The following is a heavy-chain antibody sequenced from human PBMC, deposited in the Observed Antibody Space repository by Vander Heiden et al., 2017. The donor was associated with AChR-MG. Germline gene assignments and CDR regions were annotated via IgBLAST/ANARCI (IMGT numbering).Heavy chain of an antibody. Sequence: QVQLVESGGGVAQPGSSPRPPCPAPGFTFSRYGIHWVRQAPGKGLEWVAVISYDGSNKFHADSGKGRFTISRDNSKNKRDLQMNSLRAEETAVYYCAKDRYTGGVPVTIFDYWGHGTLVTVSS. J-gene: IGHJ4*01. CDR3: AKDRYTGGVPVTIFDY. V-gene: IGHV3-30*18. D-gene: IGHD2-2*01. CDR1: GFTFSRYG. CDR2: ISYDGSNK.